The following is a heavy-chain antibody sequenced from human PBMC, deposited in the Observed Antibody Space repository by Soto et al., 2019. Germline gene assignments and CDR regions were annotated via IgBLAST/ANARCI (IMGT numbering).Heavy chain of an antibody. J-gene: IGHJ6*03. CDR2: ISAYNGNT. V-gene: IGHV1-18*01. D-gene: IGHD3-10*01. CDR1: GYTFTSYG. Sequence: KKILASVKVSCKASGYTFTSYGISWVRQAPGQGLEWMGWISAYNGNTNYAQKLQGRVTMTTETSTSTAYMELRSLRSDGTAVYYCARSVPPLLWFGELLYPTKENYYYPYRGVWSKGSRVTVSS. CDR3: ARSVPPLLWFGELLYPTKENYYYPYRGV.